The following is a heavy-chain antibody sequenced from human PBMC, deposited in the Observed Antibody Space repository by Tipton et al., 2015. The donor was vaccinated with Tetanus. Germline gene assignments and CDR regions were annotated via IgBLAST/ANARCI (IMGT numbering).Heavy chain of an antibody. D-gene: IGHD6-19*01. J-gene: IGHJ4*02. V-gene: IGHV6-1*01. CDR2: TYYRSKWFN. Sequence: GLVKPSQTLSLTCAISGDSVSSNTMAWNWIRQSPSRGLEWLGRTYYRSKWFNDYAVSLRGRITVNADTSRNQFSLQLNSVIPEDTAVYYCARGSGWAAFWGQGTQVTVSS. CDR1: GDSVSSNTMA. CDR3: ARGSGWAAF.